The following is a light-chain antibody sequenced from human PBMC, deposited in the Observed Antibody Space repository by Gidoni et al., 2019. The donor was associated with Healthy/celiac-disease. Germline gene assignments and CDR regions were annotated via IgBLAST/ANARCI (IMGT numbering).Light chain of an antibody. CDR2: EVS. CDR3: SSYTSSSTLGV. Sequence: QSALTQPASVSGSPAQSITISCTGTSSAVGGYNYVSWYQHHPGKAPKLMIYEVSNRPSGVSNRFSGSKSGNTASLTISGLQAEDEADYYCSSYTSSSTLGVFGGGTKLTVL. CDR1: SSAVGGYNY. J-gene: IGLJ3*02. V-gene: IGLV2-14*01.